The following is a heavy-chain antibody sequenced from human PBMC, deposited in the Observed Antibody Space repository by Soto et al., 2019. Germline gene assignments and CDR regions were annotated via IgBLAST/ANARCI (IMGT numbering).Heavy chain of an antibody. CDR1: GGSFSGYY. CDR2: IYHSGST. V-gene: IGHV4-34*01. Sequence: PSETLSLTCAVYGGSFSGYYWSWIRQPPGKGLEWIGYIYHSGSTNYNPSLKSRVTISVDTSKNQFSLKLSSVTAADTAVYYCARQMRGATISIYYYGMDVWGQGTTVTVSS. D-gene: IGHD5-12*01. J-gene: IGHJ6*02. CDR3: ARQMRGATISIYYYGMDV.